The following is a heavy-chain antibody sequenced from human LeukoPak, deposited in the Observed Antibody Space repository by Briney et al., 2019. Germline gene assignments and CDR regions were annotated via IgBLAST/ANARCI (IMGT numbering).Heavy chain of an antibody. Sequence: TGGSLRLSCAAYGFTFGSYAMSWVRQTPGKSLEWVSIITNGGVTTYYADSVRGRFTISRDNSKNMLYLQMNSLRAEDTAVYYCVKLSSGSGSKFGFDSWGQGTLVTVSS. V-gene: IGHV3-23*01. CDR2: ITNGGVTT. J-gene: IGHJ4*02. CDR3: VKLSSGSGSKFGFDS. CDR1: GFTFGSYA. D-gene: IGHD6-19*01.